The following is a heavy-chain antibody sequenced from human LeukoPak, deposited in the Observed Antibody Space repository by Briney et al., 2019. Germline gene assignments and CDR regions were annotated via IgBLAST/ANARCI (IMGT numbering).Heavy chain of an antibody. J-gene: IGHJ4*02. CDR3: TRDPIMGVPDYFDY. D-gene: IGHD1-26*01. CDR1: GFTFNNYV. Sequence: GGSLRLSCAASGFTFNNYVMHWVRQAPGKGLEWVAVMSIDGNIKLYADSVRGRFTISRDNSRNTLYLQSNSLRAEDTAVYYCTRDPIMGVPDYFDYWGQGTLVAVSS. V-gene: IGHV3-30*04. CDR2: MSIDGNIK.